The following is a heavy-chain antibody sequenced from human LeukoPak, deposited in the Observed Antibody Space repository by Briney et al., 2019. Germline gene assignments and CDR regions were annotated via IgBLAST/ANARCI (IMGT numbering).Heavy chain of an antibody. V-gene: IGHV3-30*02. CDR3: TNHISVHCTRTSCYDY. J-gene: IGHJ4*02. D-gene: IGHD2-2*01. CDR1: GFTFTNYG. Sequence: GGPLRLSCAASGFTFTNYGMHWVRQAPGKGLEWVAFIEFDESTKYSADSVKGRFTISRDNSKNTLYLQMNSLRPEDTALYYCTNHISVHCTRTSCYDYWGQGTLVTVSS. CDR2: IEFDESTK.